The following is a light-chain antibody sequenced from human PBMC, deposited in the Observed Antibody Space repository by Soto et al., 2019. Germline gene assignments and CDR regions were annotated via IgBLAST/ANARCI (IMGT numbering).Light chain of an antibody. Sequence: QSVLTQPPSVSGAPGQRVTISCTGRSSNIGAGYDVHWYQQLPGTAPKVLIYGNSNRPSGVPDRFSGSKSGTSASLAITGLQADDEADYYCQSYDSSLSGWVFGTGTKLTVL. CDR3: QSYDSSLSGWV. CDR1: SSNIGAGYD. V-gene: IGLV1-40*01. J-gene: IGLJ1*01. CDR2: GNS.